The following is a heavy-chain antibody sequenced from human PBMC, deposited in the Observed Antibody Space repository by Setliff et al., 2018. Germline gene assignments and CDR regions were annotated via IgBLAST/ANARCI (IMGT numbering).Heavy chain of an antibody. Sequence: GGSLRLSCAVSGFTFSSYAMNWVRQAPGKGLGWVAVISYDASNEYYADSVKGRFTISRDNSKNTLYLQMNSLRTEDTAVYYCARGPSQIVGGTTYFDYWGQGTLVTVS. CDR2: ISYDASNE. V-gene: IGHV3-30*16. CDR3: ARGPSQIVGGTTYFDY. D-gene: IGHD1-26*01. J-gene: IGHJ4*02. CDR1: GFTFSSYA.